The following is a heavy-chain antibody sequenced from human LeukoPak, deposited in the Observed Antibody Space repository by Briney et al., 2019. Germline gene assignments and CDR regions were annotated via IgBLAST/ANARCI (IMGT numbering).Heavy chain of an antibody. J-gene: IGHJ4*02. V-gene: IGHV3-66*02. D-gene: IGHD1-26*01. CDR1: GFTVSSNY. CDR3: ASRDGSYYVDY. Sequence: GGSLRLSCAASGFTVSSNYMSWVRQAPGKGLEWVSVIYSGGSTYYADSVKGRFTISRDNSKNTLYLQMNSLRAEDTAVYYCASRDGSYYVDYWGQGTLVTVSS. CDR2: IYSGGST.